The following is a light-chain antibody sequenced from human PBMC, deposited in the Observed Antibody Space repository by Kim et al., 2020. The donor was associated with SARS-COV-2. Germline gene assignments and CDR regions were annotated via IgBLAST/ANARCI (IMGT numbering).Light chain of an antibody. Sequence: SYELTQPPSVSVAPGKTARITCGGNNIGSKSVHWYQQKPGQAPVLVIYYDSDRPSGIPERFSGSNSGNTATLTINRVEAGDEADYCCQVWDSGSDHVVFGGGTQLTVL. CDR3: QVWDSGSDHVV. CDR2: YDS. V-gene: IGLV3-21*04. CDR1: NIGSKS. J-gene: IGLJ2*01.